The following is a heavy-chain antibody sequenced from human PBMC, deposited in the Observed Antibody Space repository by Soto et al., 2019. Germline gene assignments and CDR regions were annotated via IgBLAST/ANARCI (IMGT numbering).Heavy chain of an antibody. V-gene: IGHV1-2*02. J-gene: IGHJ4*02. Sequence: QVPLVQSGAEVKKPGASVKVSCKASGYTFTGYYMHWVRQAPGQGLEWMGWINPNSGGTNYAQKFQGRVTMTMDTSISTAYMELSRLRSDDTAVYYCARVSVAAAGTLDYWGQGTLVTVSS. CDR3: ARVSVAAAGTLDY. CDR1: GYTFTGYY. D-gene: IGHD6-13*01. CDR2: INPNSGGT.